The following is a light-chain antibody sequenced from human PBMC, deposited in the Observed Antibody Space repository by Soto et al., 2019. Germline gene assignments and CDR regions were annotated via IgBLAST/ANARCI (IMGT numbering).Light chain of an antibody. CDR2: STN. J-gene: IGLJ3*02. CDR3: VLYMGSGIWV. Sequence: QTVVTQEPSFSVSPGRTVTLTCGLSSGSVSTDYYPSWYQQTPGQAPRTLIYSTNTRSSGVPDRFSGSILGNKAALTITGAQADDESDYYCVLYMGSGIWVFGGGTQLTV. V-gene: IGLV8-61*01. CDR1: SGSVSTDYY.